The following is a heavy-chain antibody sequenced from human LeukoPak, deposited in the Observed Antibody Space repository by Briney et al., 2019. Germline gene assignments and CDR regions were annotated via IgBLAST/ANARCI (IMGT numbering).Heavy chain of an antibody. D-gene: IGHD3-22*01. J-gene: IGHJ4*02. CDR2: IYYSGST. CDR1: GGSISSYY. Sequence: PSETLSLTCTVSGGSISSYYWSWIRQPSGKGLEWIGYIYYSGSTNYNPSLKSRVTISVDTSKNQFSLKLSSVTAADTAVYYCARAPRDSSGYADYWGQGTLVTVSS. CDR3: ARAPRDSSGYADY. V-gene: IGHV4-59*01.